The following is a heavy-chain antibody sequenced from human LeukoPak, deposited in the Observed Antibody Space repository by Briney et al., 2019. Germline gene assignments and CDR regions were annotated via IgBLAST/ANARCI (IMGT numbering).Heavy chain of an antibody. V-gene: IGHV3-21*01. CDR1: GFTFRSYS. Sequence: KPGGSLRLSCAASGFTFRSYSMNWVRQAPGKGLEWVSSISSSSSYIYYADSEKGRFTISRDNAKNSLYLQMNSLRAEDTAVYYCARVPPPIDYWGQGTLVTVSS. CDR3: ARVPPPIDY. J-gene: IGHJ4*02. CDR2: ISSSSSYI.